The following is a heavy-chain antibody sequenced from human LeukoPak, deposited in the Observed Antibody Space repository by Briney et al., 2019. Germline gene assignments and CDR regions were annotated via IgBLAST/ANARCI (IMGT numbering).Heavy chain of an antibody. D-gene: IGHD2-15*01. CDR1: GGTFSSYA. CDR2: IIPILGIA. J-gene: IGHJ5*02. V-gene: IGHV1-69*04. CDR3: ASVDCSGGSCYSPWFDP. Sequence: SVKASCKASGGTFSSYAISWVRQAPGQGLEWMGRIIPILGIANYAQKFQGRVTITADKSTSTAYMELSSLRSEDTAVYYCASVDCSGGSCYSPWFDPWGQGTLVTVSS.